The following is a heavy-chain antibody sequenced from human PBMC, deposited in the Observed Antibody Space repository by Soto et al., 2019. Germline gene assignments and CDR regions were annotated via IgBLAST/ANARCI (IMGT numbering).Heavy chain of an antibody. CDR2: INHSGST. Sequence: SETLSLTCAVYGGSFSGYYWSWIRQPPGKGLEWIGEINHSGSTNYNPSLKSRVTISVDTSKNQFSLKLSSVTAADTAVYYCARGPAYCGGDCFDFWGQGTLVTFSS. CDR1: GGSFSGYY. D-gene: IGHD2-21*01. CDR3: ARGPAYCGGDCFDF. J-gene: IGHJ4*02. V-gene: IGHV4-34*01.